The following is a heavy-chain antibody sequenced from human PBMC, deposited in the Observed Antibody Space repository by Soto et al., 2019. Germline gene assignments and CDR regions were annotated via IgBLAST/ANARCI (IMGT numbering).Heavy chain of an antibody. CDR1: GFTFIYYA. CDR2: ILGRGTT. Sequence: PWGSLRLSCAASGFTFIYYAIMLFRQSPGKGLEWVAGILGRGTTYHADSVKGRFTISKDNSKSTLYLEMNSLRAEDTAVYYCAKDAVYGDGLWLPESWGQGTMVTVSS. D-gene: IGHD4-17*01. J-gene: IGHJ4*02. CDR3: AKDAVYGDGLWLPES. V-gene: IGHV3-23*01.